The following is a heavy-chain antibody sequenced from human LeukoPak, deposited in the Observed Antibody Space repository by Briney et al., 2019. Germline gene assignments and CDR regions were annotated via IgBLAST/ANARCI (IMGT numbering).Heavy chain of an antibody. J-gene: IGHJ6*02. CDR3: ARDDSSGYYFPYYYYYGMDV. V-gene: IGHV1-69*13. D-gene: IGHD3-22*01. CDR2: IIPIFGTA. CDR1: GGTFSSYA. Sequence: ASVKVSCKASGGTFSSYAISWVRQAPGQGLEWMGGIIPIFGTANYAQKFQGRVTITADESTSTAYMELSSLRSEDTAVYYCARDDSSGYYFPYYYYYGMDVWGQGTTVTVSS.